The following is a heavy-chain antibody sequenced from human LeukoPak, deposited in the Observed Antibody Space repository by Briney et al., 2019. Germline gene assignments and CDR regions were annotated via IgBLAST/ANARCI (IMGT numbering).Heavy chain of an antibody. CDR3: AFRGYSGSY. J-gene: IGHJ4*02. D-gene: IGHD1-26*01. CDR1: GFTVSSNY. V-gene: IGHV3-23*01. CDR2: ISDSGGDT. Sequence: GGSLRLSCAASGFTVSSNYMSWVRQAPGKGLEWVSAISDSGGDTYYADSVKGRFTISRDNSKNTLYLQMNSLRAEDTAVYYCAFRGYSGSYWGQGTLVTVSS.